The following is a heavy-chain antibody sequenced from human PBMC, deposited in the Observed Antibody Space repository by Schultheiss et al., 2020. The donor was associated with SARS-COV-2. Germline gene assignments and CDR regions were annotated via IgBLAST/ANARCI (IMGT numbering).Heavy chain of an antibody. J-gene: IGHJ4*02. V-gene: IGHV4-59*01. CDR3: ARENRGYDSSGIDY. Sequence: SDTLSLTCTVSGGSISSYYWSWIRQPPGKGLEWIGYIYYSGSTNYNPSLKSRVTISVDTSKNQFSLKLSSVTAADTAVYYCARENRGYDSSGIDYWGQGTLVTVSS. CDR1: GGSISSYY. D-gene: IGHD3-22*01. CDR2: IYYSGST.